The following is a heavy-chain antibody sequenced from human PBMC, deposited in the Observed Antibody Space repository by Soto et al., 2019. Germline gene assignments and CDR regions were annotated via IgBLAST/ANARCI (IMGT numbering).Heavy chain of an antibody. CDR2: IYYSGST. J-gene: IGHJ4*02. CDR3: ARGSVSGVFAY. D-gene: IGHD2-8*01. Sequence: QVQLQESGPGLVKPSQTLSLTCTVSGGSISSGGYYWSWIRQHPGKGLEWIGYIYYSGSTYYNPSLKSRVTISVDTSKNQFALKLSSVAAADTAVYYCARGSVSGVFAYWGQGTLVTVSS. V-gene: IGHV4-31*03. CDR1: GGSISSGGYY.